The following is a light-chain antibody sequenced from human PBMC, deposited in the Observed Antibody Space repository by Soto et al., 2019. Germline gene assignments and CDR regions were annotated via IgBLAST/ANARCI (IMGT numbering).Light chain of an antibody. CDR2: KAS. CDR1: QTISSW. Sequence: DIQMTQSPSTLSGSVGDRVTITCRASQTISSWLAWYQQKPGKAPKLLIYKASTLKSGVPSRFSGSGSGTEFTLTISSLQPDDFATYYCQHYNSYSEVFGQGTKVVLK. V-gene: IGKV1-5*03. J-gene: IGKJ1*01. CDR3: QHYNSYSEV.